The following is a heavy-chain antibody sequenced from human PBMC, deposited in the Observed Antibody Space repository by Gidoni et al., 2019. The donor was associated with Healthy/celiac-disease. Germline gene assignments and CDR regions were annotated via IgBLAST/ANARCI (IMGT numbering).Heavy chain of an antibody. V-gene: IGHV3-21*01. CDR2: ISSSSSYI. CDR1: GFTFSSYS. D-gene: IGHD3-22*01. Sequence: EVQLVESGGGLVKPGGSLRLSCAASGFTFSSYSMNWVRQAPGKGLEWVSSISSSSSYIYYADSVKGRFTISRDNAKNSLYLQMNSLRAEDTAVYYCARDLGPYYYDSSGYQYGMDVWGQGTTVTVSS. CDR3: ARDLGPYYYDSSGYQYGMDV. J-gene: IGHJ6*02.